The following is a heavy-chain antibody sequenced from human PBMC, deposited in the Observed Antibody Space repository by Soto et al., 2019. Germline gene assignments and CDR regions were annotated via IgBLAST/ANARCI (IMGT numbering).Heavy chain of an antibody. D-gene: IGHD4-4*01. J-gene: IGHJ6*02. Sequence: QVQLVQSGAEVKKPGSSVTVSCKASGGTFSSYAISWVRQAPGQGLEWMGRIIPFIGTANYAQKFPGRVTTTADESTSTAYMELTSLRSEDTAVYYCARVVMTTVTASYYYGMDVWGQGTTVTVSS. V-gene: IGHV1-69*18. CDR1: GGTFSSYA. CDR2: IIPFIGTA. CDR3: ARVVMTTVTASYYYGMDV.